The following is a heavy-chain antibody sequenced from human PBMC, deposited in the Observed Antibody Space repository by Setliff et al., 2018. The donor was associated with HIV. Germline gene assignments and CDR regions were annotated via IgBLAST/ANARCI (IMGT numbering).Heavy chain of an antibody. V-gene: IGHV1-46*01. CDR1: GYTFTSYY. Sequence: GASVKVSCKASGYTFTSYYIHWVRQAPGQGLEWMGIIYPRGGGTTYAQTFQGRATMTSDTSTSTVYMELSSLRSEDTAMYYCARDFYYYDSSAPHPRTYYFDFWGQGTLVTVSS. J-gene: IGHJ4*02. D-gene: IGHD3-22*01. CDR3: ARDFYYYDSSAPHPRTYYFDF. CDR2: IYPRGGGT.